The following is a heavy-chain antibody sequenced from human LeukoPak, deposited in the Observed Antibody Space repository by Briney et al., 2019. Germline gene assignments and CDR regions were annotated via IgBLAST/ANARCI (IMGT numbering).Heavy chain of an antibody. Sequence: ASVKVSCKASGYTFTSYAMHWVRQAPGQRLEWMGWINAGNGNTKYSQKFQGRVTITRDTSASTAYMELSSLRSEDTAVYYCARDYCSSTSCLFDYWGQGTLVSVSS. J-gene: IGHJ4*02. D-gene: IGHD2-2*01. V-gene: IGHV1-3*01. CDR3: ARDYCSSTSCLFDY. CDR1: GYTFTSYA. CDR2: INAGNGNT.